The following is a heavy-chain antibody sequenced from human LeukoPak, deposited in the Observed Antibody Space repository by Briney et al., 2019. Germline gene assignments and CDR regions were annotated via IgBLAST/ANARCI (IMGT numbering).Heavy chain of an antibody. Sequence: ASVKVSCKASGGTFSSSAISWVRQAPGQGLEWMGGIIPIFGTANYTQKFQGRVTITTDESTSTAYMELSSLRSEDTAVYYCSIAVYYYYYMDVWGKGTTVTVSS. CDR3: SIAVYYYYYMDV. D-gene: IGHD6-19*01. CDR2: IIPIFGTA. V-gene: IGHV1-69*05. CDR1: GGTFSSSA. J-gene: IGHJ6*03.